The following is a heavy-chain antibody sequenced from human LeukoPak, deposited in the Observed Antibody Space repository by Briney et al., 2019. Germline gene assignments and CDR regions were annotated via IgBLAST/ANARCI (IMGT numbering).Heavy chain of an antibody. D-gene: IGHD5-24*01. Sequence: GGSLRLSCVASGFTFSSYGMHWVRQAPGKGLEWVAVIWYDGSNKYYADSVKGRFTISRDNSKNTLYLQMNSLRAEDTAVYYCARDLRPGNGYNLRYWGQGTLVTVSS. V-gene: IGHV3-33*01. J-gene: IGHJ4*02. CDR1: GFTFSSYG. CDR3: ARDLRPGNGYNLRY. CDR2: IWYDGSNK.